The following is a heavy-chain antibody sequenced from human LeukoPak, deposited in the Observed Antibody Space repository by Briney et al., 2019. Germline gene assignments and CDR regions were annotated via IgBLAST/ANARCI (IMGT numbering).Heavy chain of an antibody. V-gene: IGHV4-30-4*01. CDR1: GGSISSGDYY. Sequence: PSETLSLTCTVSGGSISSGDYYWSWIRQPPGKGLEWIGYIYYSGSTYYNPSLKSRVTISVDTSKNQFSLKLSSVTAADTAVYYCASLTFYSEEGTDFDYWGQGTLVTVSS. CDR3: ASLTFYSEEGTDFDY. CDR2: IYYSGST. J-gene: IGHJ4*02. D-gene: IGHD2/OR15-2a*01.